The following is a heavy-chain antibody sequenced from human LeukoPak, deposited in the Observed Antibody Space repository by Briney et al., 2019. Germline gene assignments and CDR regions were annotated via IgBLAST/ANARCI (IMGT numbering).Heavy chain of an antibody. CDR3: VISKGAFDI. V-gene: IGHV1-2*02. CDR2: INPDSGDT. CDR1: GYTFTHYN. J-gene: IGHJ3*02. Sequence: ASVKVSFKASGYTFTHYNMHWVRQAPGQGPEWMAWINPDSGDTNYAQKFQGRVTMTRDTSIGTAYMELGRLTSDDTAMYYCVISKGAFDIWGQGTIVTVSS.